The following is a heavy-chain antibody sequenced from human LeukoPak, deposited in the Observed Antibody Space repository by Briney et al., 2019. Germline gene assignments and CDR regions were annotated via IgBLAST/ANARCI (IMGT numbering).Heavy chain of an antibody. V-gene: IGHV3-30-3*01. D-gene: IGHD4-17*01. CDR1: GFTFSSYA. CDR2: ISYDGSNK. Sequence: GRSLRLSCAASGFTFSSYAMHWVRQAPGKGLEWVAVISYDGSNKYYADSVKGRFTISRDNSKNTLYLQMSSLRSEDTAVYYCARSHGDYGDYEALLDYWGQGTLVTVSS. J-gene: IGHJ4*02. CDR3: ARSHGDYGDYEALLDY.